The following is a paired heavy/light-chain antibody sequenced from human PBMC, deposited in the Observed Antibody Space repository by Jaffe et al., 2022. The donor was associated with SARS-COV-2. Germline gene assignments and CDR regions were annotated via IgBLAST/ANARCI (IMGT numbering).Heavy chain of an antibody. Sequence: QSQLQESGPRLVKPSETLSLTCTVSGDSISGSSFYWGWIRQPPGKGLEWIGNIYYTGNPYYNPSLKSRATISVDTSKNQFSLKLTSVTATDTAVYYCARRGPGSNWFDPWGQGTLVTVSS. CDR1: GDSISGSSFY. V-gene: IGHV4-39*01. CDR2: IYYTGNP. CDR3: ARRGPGSNWFDP. J-gene: IGHJ5*02.
Light chain of an antibody. Sequence: SYGLTQPLSVSVALGQTARITCGRDNIGRKNVHWYQQKPGQAPVLVIYRDSERPSGIPEQFSGSNSGNTATLTIARAQAGDEADYYCQVWDDNTVLFGGGTKLTVL. J-gene: IGLJ2*01. CDR1: NIGRKN. CDR2: RDS. CDR3: QVWDDNTVL. V-gene: IGLV3-9*01.